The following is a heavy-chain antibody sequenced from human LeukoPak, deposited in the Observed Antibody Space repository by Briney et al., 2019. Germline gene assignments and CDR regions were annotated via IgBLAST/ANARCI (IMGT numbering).Heavy chain of an antibody. Sequence: ASVKVSCKASGYTFTSYGISWVRQAPGQGLEWMGWISAYNGNTNYAQKLQGRVTMTTDTSTSTAYMELRSLRSDDTAVYYCARGKHCSSTSCQGAFDIWGQGTMVTVSS. CDR3: ARGKHCSSTSCQGAFDI. D-gene: IGHD2-2*01. CDR2: ISAYNGNT. J-gene: IGHJ3*02. V-gene: IGHV1-18*01. CDR1: GYTFTSYG.